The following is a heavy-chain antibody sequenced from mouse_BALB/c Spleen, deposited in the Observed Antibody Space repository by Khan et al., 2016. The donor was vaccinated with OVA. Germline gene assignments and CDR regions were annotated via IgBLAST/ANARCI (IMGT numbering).Heavy chain of an antibody. J-gene: IGHJ1*01. CDR2: IRLKSNIYAT. V-gene: IGHV6-6*02. D-gene: IGHD3-3*01. CDR1: GFTFSNYW. Sequence: EVKLEESGGGLVQPGGSMKLSCVASGFTFSNYWMNWVRQSPEKGFEWVAEIRLKSNIYATHCAESVRGRFTISRDDSRSSVYLQMNNLGAEDTGIYYCARGWDWYFDVWGAGTTVTVSS. CDR3: ARGWDWYFDV.